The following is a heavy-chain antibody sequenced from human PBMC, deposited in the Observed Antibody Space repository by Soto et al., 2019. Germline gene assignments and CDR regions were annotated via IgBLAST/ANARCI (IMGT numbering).Heavy chain of an antibody. J-gene: IGHJ6*02. CDR3: ARDRPASYDYVWGGYYYYGMDV. CDR2: IYYSGST. Sequence: SETLSLTCTVSGGSISSYYWSWIRQPPGKGLEWIGYIYYSGSTNYNPSLKSRVTISVDTSKNQFSLKLSSVTVADTAVYYCARDRPASYDYVWGGYYYYGMDVWGQGTTVTVSS. D-gene: IGHD3-16*01. CDR1: GGSISSYY. V-gene: IGHV4-59*01.